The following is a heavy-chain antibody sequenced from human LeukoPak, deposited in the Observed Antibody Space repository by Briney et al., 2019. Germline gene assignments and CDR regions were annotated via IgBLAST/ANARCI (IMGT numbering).Heavy chain of an antibody. V-gene: IGHV1-3*01. CDR1: GYTFISYT. J-gene: IGHJ4*02. CDR3: ARGLIQTTVTN. D-gene: IGHD4-11*01. CDR2: INAGNGNT. Sequence: GASVKVSCKASGYTFISYTMHWVRRAPGQRLEWMGWINAGNGNTKYSQKFQGRVTIIRDTSASTAYMELSSLRSEDTAVYYCARGLIQTTVTNWGQGTLVTVSS.